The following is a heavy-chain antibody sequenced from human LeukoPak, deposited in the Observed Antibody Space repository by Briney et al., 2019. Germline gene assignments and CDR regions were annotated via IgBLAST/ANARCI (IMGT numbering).Heavy chain of an antibody. CDR3: TRIGYSSSSIDY. D-gene: IGHD6-6*01. CDR2: ISHDSIDT. J-gene: IGHJ4*02. CDR1: GFAFSGFG. V-gene: IGHV3-23*01. Sequence: GGSLRLSCAASGFAFSGFGMSWVRQAPGKGLEWVATISHDSIDTHYIDSVKGRFRISRDNNEGTLDLQMNSLRAEDTAIFYCTRIGYSSSSIDYWGQGTLVTVSS.